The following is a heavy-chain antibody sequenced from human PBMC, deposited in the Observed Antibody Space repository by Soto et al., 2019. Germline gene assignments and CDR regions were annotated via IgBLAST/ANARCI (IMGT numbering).Heavy chain of an antibody. CDR2: IKQDGSEK. CDR1: GFTFSSYW. Sequence: GGSLRLSCAASGFTFSSYWMSWVRQAPGKGLEWVANIKQDGSEKYYVDSVKGRFTISRDNAKNSLYLQMNSLRAEDTAVYYCASLEGGYDDDLIFDYWGQGTLVTVSS. CDR3: ASLEGGYDDDLIFDY. J-gene: IGHJ4*02. D-gene: IGHD5-12*01. V-gene: IGHV3-7*01.